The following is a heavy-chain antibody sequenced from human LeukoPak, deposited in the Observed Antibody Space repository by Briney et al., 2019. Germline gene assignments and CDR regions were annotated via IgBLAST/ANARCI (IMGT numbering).Heavy chain of an antibody. V-gene: IGHV4-59*12. CDR2: IYHSGST. CDR1: GGSISSYY. D-gene: IGHD6-13*01. J-gene: IGHJ6*03. CDR3: ARDQLAAGTLYYYYYYMDV. Sequence: PSETLSLTCTVSGGSISSYYWSWIRQPPGKGLEWIGEIYHSGSTNYNPSLKSRVTISVDKSKNQFSLKLSSVTAADAAVYYCARDQLAAGTLYYYYYYMDVWGKGTTVTVSS.